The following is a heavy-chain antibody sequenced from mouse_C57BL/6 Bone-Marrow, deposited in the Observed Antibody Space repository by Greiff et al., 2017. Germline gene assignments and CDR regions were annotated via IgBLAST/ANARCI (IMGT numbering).Heavy chain of an antibody. CDR2: IYPGDGDT. J-gene: IGHJ3*01. CDR3: ARYYGSSYWFAY. CDR1: GYAFSSSW. D-gene: IGHD1-1*01. V-gene: IGHV1-82*01. Sequence: VQVVESGPELVKPGASVKISCKASGYAFSSSWMNWVKQRPGKGLEWIGRIYPGDGDTNYNGKFTGKATLTADKSSSTAYMQLSSLTSEDSAVYFCARYYGSSYWFAYWGQGTLLTVSA.